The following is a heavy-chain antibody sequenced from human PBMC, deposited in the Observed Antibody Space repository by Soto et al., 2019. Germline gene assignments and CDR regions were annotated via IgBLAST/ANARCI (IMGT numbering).Heavy chain of an antibody. Sequence: SETLSLTCAVYGGSFSGYYWSWIRQPPGKGLEWIGEINHSGSTNYNPSLKSRVTISVDTSKNQFSLKLSSVTAADTAVYYCATRERGYSYGYYYGMDVWGQGTTVTVSS. D-gene: IGHD5-18*01. J-gene: IGHJ6*02. CDR1: GGSFSGYY. CDR3: ATRERGYSYGYYYGMDV. CDR2: INHSGST. V-gene: IGHV4-34*01.